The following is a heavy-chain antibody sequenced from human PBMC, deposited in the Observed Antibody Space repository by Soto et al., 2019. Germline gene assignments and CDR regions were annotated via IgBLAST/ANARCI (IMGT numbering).Heavy chain of an antibody. J-gene: IGHJ3*02. D-gene: IGHD6-13*01. CDR1: GYTLTELS. Sequence: GASVKVSCKVSGYTLTELSMHWVRQAPGKGLEWMGGFDPEDGETIYAQKFQGRVTMTEDTSTDTAYMELSSLRSEDTAVYYCATDHHSSSWYLGPLHGQDAFDIWGQGTMVTVSS. CDR3: ATDHHSSSWYLGPLHGQDAFDI. V-gene: IGHV1-24*01. CDR2: FDPEDGET.